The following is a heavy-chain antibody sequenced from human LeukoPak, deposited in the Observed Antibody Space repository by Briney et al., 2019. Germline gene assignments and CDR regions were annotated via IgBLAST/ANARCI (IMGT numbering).Heavy chain of an antibody. CDR3: AREERYCSSAPKACDAFDI. CDR2: IYYSGST. Sequence: PSQTLSLTCTVSGGSISSGGYYWSWIRQHPGKGLEWIGYIYYSGSTYYNPSLKSRVTISVDTSKNQFSLKLSSVTAADTAVYYCAREERYCSSAPKACDAFDIWGQGTMVTVSS. CDR1: GGSISSGGYY. V-gene: IGHV4-31*03. J-gene: IGHJ3*02. D-gene: IGHD2-2*01.